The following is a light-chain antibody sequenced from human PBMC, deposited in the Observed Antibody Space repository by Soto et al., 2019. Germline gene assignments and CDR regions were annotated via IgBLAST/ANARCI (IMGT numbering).Light chain of an antibody. CDR2: WAS. V-gene: IGKV4-1*01. CDR3: QQYYSTPLT. Sequence: DIVLTQSPDSLAVSLGERATINCKSSQSVLYSSNNKNFLAWYQQKPGQPPKLLIYWASTRESGVPDRFSGSGSGTDFTLTISSLQAEDVAVSYCQQYYSTPLTFGGGTTVEIK. CDR1: QSVLYSSNNKNF. J-gene: IGKJ4*01.